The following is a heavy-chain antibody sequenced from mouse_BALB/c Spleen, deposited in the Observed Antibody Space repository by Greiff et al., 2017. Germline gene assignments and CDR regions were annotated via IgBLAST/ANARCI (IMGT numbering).Heavy chain of an antibody. D-gene: IGHD1-1*01. V-gene: IGHV5-6-5*01. CDR2: ISSGGST. Sequence: EVKLEESGGGLVKPGGSLKLSCAASGFTFSSYAMSWVRQTPEKRLEWVASISSGGSTYYPDSVKGRFTISRDNARNILYLQMSSLRSEDTAMYYCARGVTTVVADYAMDYWGQGTSVTVSS. CDR3: ARGVTTVVADYAMDY. J-gene: IGHJ4*01. CDR1: GFTFSSYA.